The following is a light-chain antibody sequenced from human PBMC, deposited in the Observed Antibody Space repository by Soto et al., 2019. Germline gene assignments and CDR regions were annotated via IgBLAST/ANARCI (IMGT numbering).Light chain of an antibody. Sequence: EIVLTQSPAILSVSPGERATLSFMASQSISRSLAWYQQKSGQAPRLLISDASTRATGIPARFSGSGSGTEFTLTISSLQSEDFALYYCHQYNSWPPGTFGQGTKVDIK. CDR1: QSISRS. CDR3: HQYNSWPPGT. V-gene: IGKV3-15*01. J-gene: IGKJ2*01. CDR2: DAS.